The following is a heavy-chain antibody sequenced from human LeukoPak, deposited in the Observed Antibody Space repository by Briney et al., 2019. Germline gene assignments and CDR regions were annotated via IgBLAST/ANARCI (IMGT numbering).Heavy chain of an antibody. CDR3: ARDGGVLRYFDWFRSRNYYYYGKDV. D-gene: IGHD3-9*01. Sequence: GASVKVSCKASGYTFTSYDINWVRQATGQGLEWMGWMNPNSGNTGYAQKFQGRVTMTRNTSISTAYMELSSLRSEDTAVYYCARDGGVLRYFDWFRSRNYYYYGKDVWGQGTTVTVSS. CDR1: GYTFTSYD. J-gene: IGHJ6*02. CDR2: MNPNSGNT. V-gene: IGHV1-8*01.